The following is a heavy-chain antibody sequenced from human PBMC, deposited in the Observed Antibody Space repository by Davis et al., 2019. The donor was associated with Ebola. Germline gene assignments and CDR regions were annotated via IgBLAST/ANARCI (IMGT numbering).Heavy chain of an antibody. CDR3: ARRYYGSGTYYKDY. CDR1: GFTFSSFW. J-gene: IGHJ4*02. V-gene: IGHV3-7*01. D-gene: IGHD3-10*01. CDR2: IKQDGSDK. Sequence: GESLKISCAASGFTFSSFWMSWVRQAPGKGLEWMANIKQDGSDKYYMDSVKGRFTVSRDNAKNSLYLQMNTLRAEDTAVYYCARRYYGSGTYYKDYWGQGTLVTVSS.